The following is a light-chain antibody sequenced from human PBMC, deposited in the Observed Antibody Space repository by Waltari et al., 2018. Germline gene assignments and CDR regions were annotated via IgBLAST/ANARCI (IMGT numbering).Light chain of an antibody. CDR2: AAS. Sequence: DIQVTQSPSSLSAAIGDRVTISCRTSQNIKTYLNWYLQKPGKAPKLLIYAASTLLSGVPTRVSGSGSGTDFTLTISSVQVEDVATYFCQQSYSTPLYTTGQGTKIEIK. V-gene: IGKV1-39*01. CDR1: QNIKTY. CDR3: QQSYSTPLYT. J-gene: IGKJ2*01.